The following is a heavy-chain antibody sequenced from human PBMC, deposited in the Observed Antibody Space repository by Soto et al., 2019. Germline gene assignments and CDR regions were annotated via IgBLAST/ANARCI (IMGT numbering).Heavy chain of an antibody. Sequence: TLLLTCTVSGGSVSRGGYYWRWIRPHPGKGLEWIGYIYYSGSTYYNPSLKSRVTISVDTSKNQFSLKLSSVTAADTAVYYCARASVGCSGGSCYSCDYWGQGTRVTVSA. CDR2: IYYSGST. V-gene: IGHV4-31*03. J-gene: IGHJ4*02. D-gene: IGHD2-15*01. CDR1: GGSVSRGGYY. CDR3: ARASVGCSGGSCYSCDY.